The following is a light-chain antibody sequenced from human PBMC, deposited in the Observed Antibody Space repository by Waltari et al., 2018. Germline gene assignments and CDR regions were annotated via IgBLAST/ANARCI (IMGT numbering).Light chain of an antibody. J-gene: IGLJ2*01. CDR2: EVS. CDR3: CSYAGSSTP. V-gene: IGLV2-23*02. Sequence: QSALTQPASVSGSPGPSIPISCTGTSSDVGSYNLVSWYQQHPGKAPKLMIYEVSKRPSGVSNRFSGSKSGNTASLTISGLQAEDEADYYCCSYAGSSTPFGGGTKLTVL. CDR1: SSDVGSYNL.